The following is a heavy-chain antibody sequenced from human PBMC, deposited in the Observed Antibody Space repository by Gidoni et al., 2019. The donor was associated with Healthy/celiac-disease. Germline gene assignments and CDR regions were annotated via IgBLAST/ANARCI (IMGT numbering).Heavy chain of an antibody. J-gene: IGHJ6*02. CDR3: ARDLKPYYYYYGMDV. CDR2: ISSSSSTI. Sequence: EVQLVESGGGLVQPGGSLRLSCAASGFTFSSYSMNWIRQAPGKGLEWVSYISSSSSTIYYADSVKGRFTISRDNAKNSLYKQMNSLRDEDTAVYYCARDLKPYYYYYGMDVWGQGTTVTVSS. CDR1: GFTFSSYS. V-gene: IGHV3-48*02.